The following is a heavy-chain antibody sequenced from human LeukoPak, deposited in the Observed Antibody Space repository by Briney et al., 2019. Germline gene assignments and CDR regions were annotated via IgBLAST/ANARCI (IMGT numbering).Heavy chain of an antibody. V-gene: IGHV3-9*01. CDR1: GFTFDDYA. CDR2: ISWNSGSI. CDR3: AKGPPQPRDSSGYFADY. D-gene: IGHD3-22*01. Sequence: PGGSLRLSCAASGFTFDDYAMPWVRQAPGKGLEWVSGISWNSGSIGYADSVKGRFTISRDNAKNSLYLQMNSLRAEDTALYYCAKGPPQPRDSSGYFADYWGQGTLVTVSS. J-gene: IGHJ4*02.